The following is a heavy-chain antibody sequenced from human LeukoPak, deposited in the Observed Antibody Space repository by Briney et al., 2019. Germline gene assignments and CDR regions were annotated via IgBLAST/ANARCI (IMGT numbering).Heavy chain of an antibody. CDR2: ARNKPNGYTT. V-gene: IGHV3-72*01. D-gene: IGHD3-10*01. CDR1: GFSSTVHY. Sequence: GRSLRLSYAASGFSSTVHYMVWVRHARGRGWEGVGRARNKPNGYTTDYGTSVKGRVIVSRDDSENSLYLQMNSLKTEDTVVFYCVRVRPGDYFDYWGQGTLVTVSS. J-gene: IGHJ4*02. CDR3: VRVRPGDYFDY.